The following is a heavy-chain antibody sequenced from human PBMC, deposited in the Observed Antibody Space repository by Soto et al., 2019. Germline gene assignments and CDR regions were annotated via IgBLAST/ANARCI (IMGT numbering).Heavy chain of an antibody. J-gene: IGHJ3*02. CDR3: ARSPTFGGFDI. D-gene: IGHD3-16*01. CDR1: GYTFTSYA. V-gene: IGHV1-3*05. CDR2: INAGNGNT. Sequence: QVQLVQSGAEEKKPGASVKVSCKASGYTFTSYAMHWVRQAPGQRLEWMGWINAGNGNTKYSQMFRGRVTITRDTSASTAYMELSSLRSEDTAVYYCARSPTFGGFDIWGQGTMVTVSS.